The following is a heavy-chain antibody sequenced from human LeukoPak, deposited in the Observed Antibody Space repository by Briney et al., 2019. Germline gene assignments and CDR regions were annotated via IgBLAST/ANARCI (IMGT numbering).Heavy chain of an antibody. CDR3: AKAGGY. D-gene: IGHD3-10*01. CDR1: GFTFSSYG. Sequence: GGSLRLSCAASGFTFSSYGMHWVRQAPGKGLEWVAVISYDGSNKYYADSVKGRFTISRDNSKNTLYLQMNSLRAEDTAVYYCAKAGGYWDQGTLVTVSS. J-gene: IGHJ4*02. CDR2: ISYDGSNK. V-gene: IGHV3-30*18.